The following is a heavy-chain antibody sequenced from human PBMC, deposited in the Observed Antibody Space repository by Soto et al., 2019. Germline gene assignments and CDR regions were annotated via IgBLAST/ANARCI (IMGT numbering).Heavy chain of an antibody. CDR3: ARDPVAGTDFDY. Sequence: QVQLVQSGAEVKKPGASVKVSCKASGYTFTSYGISWVRQAPGQGREWMGWLNAYNGNTNYAQKLQGRVTMTTDTSTSTAYLELRSLRSDDTAVFYWARDPVAGTDFDYWGQGTLVTVSS. J-gene: IGHJ4*02. V-gene: IGHV1-18*01. D-gene: IGHD6-19*01. CDR1: GYTFTSYG. CDR2: LNAYNGNT.